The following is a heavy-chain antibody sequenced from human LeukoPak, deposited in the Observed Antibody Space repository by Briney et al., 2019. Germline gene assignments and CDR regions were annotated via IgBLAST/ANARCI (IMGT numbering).Heavy chain of an antibody. V-gene: IGHV1-2*02. D-gene: IGHD4-17*01. Sequence: ASVKVSCKASGYTFTGYYMHWVRQAPGQGLEWMGWINPNSGGTNYAQKFQGRVTMTRDTSISTAYMELSRLRSDDTAVYYCARDYGDYDYGMDVWGQGTTVTVSS. CDR2: INPNSGGT. CDR3: ARDYGDYDYGMDV. CDR1: GYTFTGYY. J-gene: IGHJ6*02.